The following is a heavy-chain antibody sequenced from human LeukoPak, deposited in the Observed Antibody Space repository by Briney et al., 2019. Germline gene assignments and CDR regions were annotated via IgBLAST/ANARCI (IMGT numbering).Heavy chain of an antibody. Sequence: SETLSLTCTVSGGSISSYYWSWIRQPAGKGLEWIGRIYTSGSTNYNPSLKSRVTMSVDTSKNQFSLKLSSVTAADTAVYYCARAACSGGSCYIGPNWFDPWGQETLVTVSS. D-gene: IGHD2-15*01. CDR3: ARAACSGGSCYIGPNWFDP. J-gene: IGHJ5*02. V-gene: IGHV4-4*07. CDR1: GGSISSYY. CDR2: IYTSGST.